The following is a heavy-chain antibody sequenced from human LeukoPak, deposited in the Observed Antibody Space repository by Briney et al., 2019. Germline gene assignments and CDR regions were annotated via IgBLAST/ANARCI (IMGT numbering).Heavy chain of an antibody. J-gene: IGHJ5*02. Sequence: SETLSLTCTVSGGSISSYYWSWIRQPPGKGLEWIGYIYYSGSTNYNPSLKSRVTISVDTSKNQFSLKLSSVTAADTAVYYCARGLGAQVRGVIIANWFDPWGQGTLVTVSS. CDR1: GGSISSYY. CDR2: IYYSGST. CDR3: ARGLGAQVRGVIIANWFDP. V-gene: IGHV4-59*01. D-gene: IGHD3-10*01.